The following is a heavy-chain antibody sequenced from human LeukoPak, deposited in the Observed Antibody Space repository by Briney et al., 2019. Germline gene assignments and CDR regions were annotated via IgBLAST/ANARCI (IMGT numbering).Heavy chain of an antibody. CDR2: IYYSGST. CDR3: ARGTGRPAYYFDY. Sequence: SETLSLTCTVSGGSISSYYWSWIRQPPGKGLEWIGHIYYSGSTNYNPSLKSRFTISVDTSKNQFSLKLRSVTAADTAVYYCARGTGRPAYYFDYWGQGTLVTVSP. CDR1: GGSISSYY. D-gene: IGHD1-1*01. V-gene: IGHV4-59*08. J-gene: IGHJ4*02.